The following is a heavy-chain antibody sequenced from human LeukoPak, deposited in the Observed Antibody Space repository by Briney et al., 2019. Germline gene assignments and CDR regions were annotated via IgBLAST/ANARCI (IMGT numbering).Heavy chain of an antibody. J-gene: IGHJ4*02. CDR1: GVSISSYY. D-gene: IGHD3-9*01. CDR2: IYTSGST. V-gene: IGHV4-4*07. Sequence: PSETLSLTCTVSGVSISSYYWSWLRQPAGQGLEWFGRIYTSGSTNYNPSLKSLAIMSVDTSKNQFSLKLSSVTAADTAVYYCARGWYYDILTGYYNGFDYWGQGTLVTVSS. CDR3: ARGWYYDILTGYYNGFDY.